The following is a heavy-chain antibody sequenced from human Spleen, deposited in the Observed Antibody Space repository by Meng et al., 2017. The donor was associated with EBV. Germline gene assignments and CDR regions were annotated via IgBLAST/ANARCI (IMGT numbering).Heavy chain of an antibody. Sequence: QVHLQESGPALVKPSETLSLTRTVSGGSISDYYWSWIRQPPGKGLEWIGYGYYSGETNYNPSLKSRVTISVDTSENQFSLTLKSVTAADTAVYYCARSGRGFGYWFDPWGQGTLVTVSS. CDR2: GYYSGET. CDR1: GGSISDYY. J-gene: IGHJ5*02. CDR3: ARSGRGFGYWFDP. D-gene: IGHD2-15*01. V-gene: IGHV4-59*01.